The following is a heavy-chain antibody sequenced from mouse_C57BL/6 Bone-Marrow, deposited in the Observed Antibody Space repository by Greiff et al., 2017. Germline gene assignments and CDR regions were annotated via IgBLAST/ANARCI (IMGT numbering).Heavy chain of an antibody. J-gene: IGHJ2*01. CDR2: IDPSDSYT. Sequence: QVQLQQSGAELVRPGTSVKLSCKASGYTFTSDWMHWVKKRPGQGLEWIGVIDPSDSYTNYNQKFKGTATLTVDTSSSTAYMQLSSLTSEDSAVYYCARYDYYGYFDYGGQGTTLTVSS. CDR1: GYTFTSDW. CDR3: ARYDYYGYFDY. V-gene: IGHV1-59*01. D-gene: IGHD1-1*01.